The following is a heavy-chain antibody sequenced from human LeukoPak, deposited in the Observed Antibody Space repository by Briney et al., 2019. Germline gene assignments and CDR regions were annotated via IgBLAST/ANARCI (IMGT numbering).Heavy chain of an antibody. V-gene: IGHV4-59*01. CDR1: GGSISRYY. CDR3: ARGRNWFDP. CDR2: IYYSGST. J-gene: IGHJ5*02. Sequence: SETLSLTCTVSGGSISRYYWSWIRQPPGKGLEWIGYIYYSGSTNYNPSLKSRVTISVDTSKNQFSLKLSSVTAADTAVYYCARGRNWFDPWGQGTLVTVSS.